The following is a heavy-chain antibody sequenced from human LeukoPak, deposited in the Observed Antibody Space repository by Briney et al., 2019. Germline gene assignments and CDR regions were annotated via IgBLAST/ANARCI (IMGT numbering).Heavy chain of an antibody. D-gene: IGHD5-18*01. CDR1: GFTFSHYS. CDR2: VGISSGNT. J-gene: IGHJ4*02. Sequence: PGGSLRLSCAASGFTFSHYSMNWVRQAPGKGLEWISYVGISSGNTKYADSVKGRFTISGDSAKNSVYLQMNSLRVEDTAVYYCARGGWDYSYGYVFDYWGQGTLVTVSS. CDR3: ARGGWDYSYGYVFDY. V-gene: IGHV3-48*01.